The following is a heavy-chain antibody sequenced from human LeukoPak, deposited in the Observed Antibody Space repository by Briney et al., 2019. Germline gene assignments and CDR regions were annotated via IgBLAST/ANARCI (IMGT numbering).Heavy chain of an antibody. CDR3: ARRAVVKWFDP. D-gene: IGHD6-19*01. CDR1: GVSFSSYY. V-gene: IGHV4-34*01. Sequence: SETLSLTCAVYGVSFSSYYWTWIRQPPGQGLEWIGEINHSGSTNYNPSLKSRVTISVDTSKNQFSLKLSSVTAADTAVYYCARRAVVKWFDPWGQGTLVTVSS. CDR2: INHSGST. J-gene: IGHJ5*02.